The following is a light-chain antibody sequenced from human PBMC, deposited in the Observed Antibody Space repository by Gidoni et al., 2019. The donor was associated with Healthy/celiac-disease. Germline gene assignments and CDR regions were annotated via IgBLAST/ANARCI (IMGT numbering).Light chain of an antibody. CDR3: AAWDDSLTGVL. J-gene: IGLJ2*01. CDR1: GSNIGSNT. CDR2: STN. V-gene: IGLV1-44*01. Sequence: QSVLTPPPSASGPPGQRATISCSGIGSNIGSNTVNWYQQLPGTAPKLLIYSTNQRPSGVPDRFSVSKSGTSASLAISGLQSEDEADYYCAAWDDSLTGVLFGGGTKLTVL.